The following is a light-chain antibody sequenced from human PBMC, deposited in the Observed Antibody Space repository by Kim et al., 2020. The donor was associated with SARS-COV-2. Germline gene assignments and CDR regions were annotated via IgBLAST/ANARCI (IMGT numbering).Light chain of an antibody. Sequence: SGKLTCTLSSGHSSYAIAWHQQQPEKGPRYLMKLNSDGSHSKGDGIPDRCSGSSSGAERYLTISSLQSEDEADYYCQTWGTGIHWVFGGGTQLTVL. J-gene: IGLJ3*02. CDR3: QTWGTGIHWV. V-gene: IGLV4-69*01. CDR2: LNSDGSH. CDR1: SGHSSYA.